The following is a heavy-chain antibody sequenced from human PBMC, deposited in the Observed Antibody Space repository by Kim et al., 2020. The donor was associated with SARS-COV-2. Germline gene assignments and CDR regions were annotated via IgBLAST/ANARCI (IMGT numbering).Heavy chain of an antibody. D-gene: IGHD3-10*01. Sequence: GGSLRLSCAASGLTFSSYCMSWVRQAPGKGLEWVSPIYSSGGSIYYADAVERLTITCGDNNNKLLFQKKNRRGAEATAYYYCGRACRGGGAYYAHSGMD. V-gene: IGHV3-21*01. CDR1: GLTFSSYC. CDR2: IYSSGGSI. J-gene: IGHJ6*01. CDR3: GRACRGGGAYYAHSGMD.